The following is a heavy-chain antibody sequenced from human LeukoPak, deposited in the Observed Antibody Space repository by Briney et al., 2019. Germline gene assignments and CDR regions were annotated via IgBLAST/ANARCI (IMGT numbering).Heavy chain of an antibody. CDR3: AKIAAAGTFDY. D-gene: IGHD6-13*01. CDR1: GFTFNNYA. V-gene: IGHV3-30*18. CDR2: ISYDESNK. J-gene: IGHJ4*02. Sequence: PGRSLRLSCAASGFTFNNYAMHWVRQAPGKGLEWVAVISYDESNKYYADSVKGRFTISRDNSKNTLYLQMNSLRAEDTAVYYCAKIAAAGTFDYWGQGTLVTVSS.